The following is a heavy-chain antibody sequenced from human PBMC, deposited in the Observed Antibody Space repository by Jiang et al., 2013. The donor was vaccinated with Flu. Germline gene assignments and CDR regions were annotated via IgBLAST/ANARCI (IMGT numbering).Heavy chain of an antibody. CDR3: VHTRFYGGDSGDGFDV. CDR2: IYWDDGQ. CDR1: GFSLSTNGEG. J-gene: IGHJ3*01. D-gene: IGHD2-21*01. V-gene: IGHV2-5*02. Sequence: PTQTLTLTCTFSGFSLSTNGEGVGWIRQSPGKALEWLAFIYWDDGQRYSPSLKSRLTITRDTSKNQVVLTMTNMDPVDTGRYYCVHTRFYGGDSGDGFDVWGQGTKVTVSS.